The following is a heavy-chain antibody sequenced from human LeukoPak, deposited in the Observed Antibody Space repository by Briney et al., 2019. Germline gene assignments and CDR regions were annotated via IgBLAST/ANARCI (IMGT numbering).Heavy chain of an antibody. CDR2: IHTSGTT. Sequence: SETLSLTCTVSGGSMGSYYWSFIRQPAGKGLEWIGRIHTSGTTYYNPSLKTRLTMSVDTSKNQFSLNLISVTAADTAMYYCTRGDYYDGGGRNWFDPWGQGTLVTVSS. J-gene: IGHJ5*02. CDR3: TRGDYYDGGGRNWFDP. D-gene: IGHD3-16*01. V-gene: IGHV4-4*07. CDR1: GGSMGSYY.